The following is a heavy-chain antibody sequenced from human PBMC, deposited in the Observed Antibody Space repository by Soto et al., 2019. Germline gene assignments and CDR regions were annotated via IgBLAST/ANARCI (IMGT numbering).Heavy chain of an antibody. V-gene: IGHV1-69*01. J-gene: IGHJ4*02. CDR2: IISVPGTA. Sequence: QVRLVQSGAEVKKPGSSVKVSCKASGGTFSSYTVTWVRQAPGHGLEWMGHIISVPGTASYAQKFHDRDTISADESTGTEYMELTGLSSEDTAVYYCALGDSSSQIDHWGQGTLVTVSS. CDR3: ALGDSSSQIDH. D-gene: IGHD3-22*01. CDR1: GGTFSSYT.